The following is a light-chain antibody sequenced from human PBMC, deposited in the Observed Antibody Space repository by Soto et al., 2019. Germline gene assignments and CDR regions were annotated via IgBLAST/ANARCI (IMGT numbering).Light chain of an antibody. Sequence: QSVLTQPPSVSEAPRQRVTISCSGSSPNIGSNVVNWYQQLPGKAPKLLIYYDDLLPSGVSDRFSGSKSGTSASLAISGLQSEDEADYYCASWDDSLNAPVFGGGTKLTVL. CDR3: ASWDDSLNAPV. J-gene: IGLJ2*01. CDR1: SPNIGSNV. CDR2: YDD. V-gene: IGLV1-36*01.